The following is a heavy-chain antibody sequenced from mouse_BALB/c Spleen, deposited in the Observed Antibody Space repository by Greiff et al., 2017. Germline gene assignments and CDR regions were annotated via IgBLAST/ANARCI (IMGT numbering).Heavy chain of an antibody. J-gene: IGHJ2*01. CDR3: TKEAYYGNYDFDD. D-gene: IGHD2-10*01. Sequence: QVHVKQPGAELVRPGASVKLSCKASGYTFTSYWINWVKQRPGQGLEWIGNIYPSDSYTNYNQKFKDKATLTVDKSSSTAYMQLSSPTSEDSAVYYCTKEAYYGNYDFDDWGQGTTLTVSS. V-gene: IGHV1-69*02. CDR1: GYTFTSYW. CDR2: IYPSDSYT.